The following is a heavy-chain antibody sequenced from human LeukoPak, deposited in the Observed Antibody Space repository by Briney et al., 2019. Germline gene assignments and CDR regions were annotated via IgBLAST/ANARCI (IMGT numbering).Heavy chain of an antibody. J-gene: IGHJ3*02. D-gene: IGHD3-10*01. CDR3: ARIGRLGTVHDAFDI. Sequence: PSETLSLTCAVSGGSISSSNWWSWVRQPPGKGLEWIGEIYHSGSTNYNPSLKSRVTISVDKSKNQFSLKLSSVTAADTAVYYCARIGRLGTVHDAFDIWGQGTMVTVSS. CDR1: GGSISSSNW. V-gene: IGHV4-4*02. CDR2: IYHSGST.